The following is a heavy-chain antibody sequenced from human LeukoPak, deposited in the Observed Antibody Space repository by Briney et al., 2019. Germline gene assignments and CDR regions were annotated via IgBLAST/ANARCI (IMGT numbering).Heavy chain of an antibody. J-gene: IGHJ6*03. V-gene: IGHV5-51*01. D-gene: IGHD6-19*01. CDR3: ARSGSGWSYYYMDV. Sequence: GESLKISCEGSGYLFTSYWIGWVRQVPGKGREGMGIIYPGDSDTRYSPSFQGQVTISADKSISTAYLQWSSLKASDTAMYYCARSGSGWSYYYMDVWDKGTTVTISS. CDR1: GYLFTSYW. CDR2: IYPGDSDT.